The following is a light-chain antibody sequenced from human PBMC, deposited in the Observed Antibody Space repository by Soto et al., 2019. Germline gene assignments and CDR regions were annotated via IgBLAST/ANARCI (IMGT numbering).Light chain of an antibody. Sequence: EIVLTQSPAILSVSPGDRATLSCRASQSVNNNLAWYQQKPGQSPRLLIYGVSTRAAGVPGRFSGSGSGTDFALTISSLQSEDFAFYYCQQYTDWPLIYTFGRGTKLEI. V-gene: IGKV3-15*01. CDR2: GVS. CDR3: QQYTDWPLIYT. J-gene: IGKJ2*01. CDR1: QSVNNN.